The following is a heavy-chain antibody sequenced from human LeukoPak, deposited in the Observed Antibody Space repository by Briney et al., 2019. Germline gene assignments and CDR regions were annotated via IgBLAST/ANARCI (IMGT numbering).Heavy chain of an antibody. V-gene: IGHV3-30*18. D-gene: IGHD2-2*01. CDR2: ISYDGSNK. CDR1: GFTFSSYG. J-gene: IGHJ4*02. Sequence: PGGSLRLSCAASGFTFSSYGMHWVRQAPGKGLEWVAVISYDGSNKYYADSVKGRFTISRDNSKNTLYLQMNSLRAEDTAVYYCAKDHVPAATKVTRATPFDYWGQGTLVTVSS. CDR3: AKDHVPAATKVTRATPFDY.